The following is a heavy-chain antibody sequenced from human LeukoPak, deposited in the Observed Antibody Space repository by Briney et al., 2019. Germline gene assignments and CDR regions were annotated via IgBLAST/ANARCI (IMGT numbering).Heavy chain of an antibody. CDR2: ISSTGRT. Sequence: SQTLSLTCTVSGGSVSSDTYFWSWIRQPAGKGLEWIGRISSTGRTDYNPSLTSRVTISVDTSKNQFSMKLSSVTAADTAVYYCAKGAGPPWFDPWGQGTLVTVSS. V-gene: IGHV4-61*02. CDR3: AKGAGPPWFDP. D-gene: IGHD6-19*01. J-gene: IGHJ5*02. CDR1: GGSVSSDTYF.